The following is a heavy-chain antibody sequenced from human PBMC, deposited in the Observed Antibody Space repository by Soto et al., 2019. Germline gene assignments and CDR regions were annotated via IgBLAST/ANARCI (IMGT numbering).Heavy chain of an antibody. V-gene: IGHV4-4*02. Sequence: QVQLQESGPGLVKPSGSLSLTCAVSGGSISTSNWWSWVRQPPGKGLEWIGEVYRTGSTNYNPSLESRLTISVDKSKFQFSLKLTSVTAADTAVYYCASARATIAATAIFDCWGQGTLVTVSS. J-gene: IGHJ4*02. CDR1: GGSISTSNW. CDR2: VYRTGST. CDR3: ASARATIAATAIFDC. D-gene: IGHD6-13*01.